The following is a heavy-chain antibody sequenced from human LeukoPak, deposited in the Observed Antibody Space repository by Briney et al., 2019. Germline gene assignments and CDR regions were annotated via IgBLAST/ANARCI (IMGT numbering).Heavy chain of an antibody. CDR2: IYTSGST. CDR3: ARGAFWSAYSGVDY. D-gene: IGHD3-3*01. J-gene: IGHJ4*02. V-gene: IGHV4-61*02. CDR1: GGSISSGSYY. Sequence: PSETLSLTCTVSGGSISSGSYYWSWIRQPAGKGLEWIGRIYTSGSTNYNPSLKSRVTISVDTSKNQFSLKLSSVTAADTAVYYXARGAFWSAYSGVDYWGQGTLVTVSS.